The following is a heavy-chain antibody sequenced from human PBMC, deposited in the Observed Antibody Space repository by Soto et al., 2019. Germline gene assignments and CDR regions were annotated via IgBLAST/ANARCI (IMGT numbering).Heavy chain of an antibody. CDR2: IIPIFGTA. Sequence: SVKVSCKASGGTFSSYAISWVRQAPGQGLEWMGGIIPIFGTANYAQKFQGRVTITADKSTSTAYMGLSSLRSEDTAVYYCARSQYYYDSSGYYWDAFDIWGQGTMVTVSS. CDR3: ARSQYYYDSSGYYWDAFDI. CDR1: GGTFSSYA. D-gene: IGHD3-22*01. J-gene: IGHJ3*02. V-gene: IGHV1-69*06.